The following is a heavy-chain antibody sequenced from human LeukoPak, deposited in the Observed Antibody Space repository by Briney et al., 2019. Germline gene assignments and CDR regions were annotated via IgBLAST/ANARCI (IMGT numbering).Heavy chain of an antibody. Sequence: ASVKVSCKASGYTFTSFHMHWVRQAPGQGLEWMGWINPNSGGTNYAQKFQGRVTMTRDTSISTAYMELSRLRSDDTAVYYCARDGAYYDILIPPDYWGQGTLVTVSS. D-gene: IGHD3-9*01. CDR3: ARDGAYYDILIPPDY. J-gene: IGHJ4*02. CDR2: INPNSGGT. CDR1: GYTFTSFH. V-gene: IGHV1-2*02.